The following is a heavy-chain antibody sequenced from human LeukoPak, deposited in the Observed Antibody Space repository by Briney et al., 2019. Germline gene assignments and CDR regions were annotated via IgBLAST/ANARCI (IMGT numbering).Heavy chain of an antibody. CDR3: ARDLPDGAFGY. V-gene: IGHV1-69*06. D-gene: IGHD3-16*01. Sequence: ASVKVSCKAFGGTFTSYAISWVRQTPGQGLEGVGRIIPIFGTANYAQKFQGRVTITADKSASTAYMERSSLRSEDTAVYYCARDLPDGAFGYWGQGTLVTVSS. J-gene: IGHJ4*02. CDR1: GGTFTSYA. CDR2: IIPIFGTA.